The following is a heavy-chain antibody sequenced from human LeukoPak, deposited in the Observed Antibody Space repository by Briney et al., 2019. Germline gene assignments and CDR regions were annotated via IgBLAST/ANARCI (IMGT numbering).Heavy chain of an antibody. D-gene: IGHD4-17*01. CDR2: ISAYNGNT. V-gene: IGHV1-18*01. CDR1: GYTFTSYG. J-gene: IGHJ3*02. Sequence: ASVKVSCXASGYTFTSYGISWVRQAPGQGLEWMGWISAYNGNTNYAQKFQGRVTMTTDTSTSTAYMELRSLRSDDTAVYYCARDIFYGDYPSDAFDIWGQGTMVTVSS. CDR3: ARDIFYGDYPSDAFDI.